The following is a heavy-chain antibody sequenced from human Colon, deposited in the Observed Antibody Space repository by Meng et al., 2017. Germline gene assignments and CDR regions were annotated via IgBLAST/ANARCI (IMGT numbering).Heavy chain of an antibody. J-gene: IGHJ1*01. V-gene: IGHV4-4*02. CDR2: ISPSGSS. CDR1: VCSIGSTNW. D-gene: IGHD2-21*01. Sequence: CPGFVRPSGTPSPSSPFFVCSIGSTNWWSCARQPPGKGLELIGEISPSGSSNYNPSLKSRVTMSLDKSKNQLFLNLGSVSAADTAVYYCARENEGIGFTPAGQWGQGTLVTVSS. CDR3: ARENEGIGFTPAGQ.